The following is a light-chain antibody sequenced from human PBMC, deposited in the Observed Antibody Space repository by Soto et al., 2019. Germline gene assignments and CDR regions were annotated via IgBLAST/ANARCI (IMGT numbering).Light chain of an antibody. CDR2: DVS. Sequence: SALTQPASVSGSPGQSITISCTGTSSDVGGYNYVSWYQQHPGKAPKLMIYDVSNRPSGVSNRFSGSKSGNTASLTISGLQAEDEADYYCSSYTSSSTLNFGTGTKLTVL. CDR1: SSDVGGYNY. J-gene: IGLJ1*01. CDR3: SSYTSSSTLN. V-gene: IGLV2-14*01.